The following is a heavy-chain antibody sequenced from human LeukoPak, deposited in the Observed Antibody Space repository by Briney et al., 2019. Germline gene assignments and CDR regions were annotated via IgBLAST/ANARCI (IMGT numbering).Heavy chain of an antibody. D-gene: IGHD3-3*01. CDR1: GFTFRSFA. J-gene: IGHJ4*02. CDR3: ARGRYYFEY. V-gene: IGHV3-74*01. CDR2: INSDGSST. Sequence: PGGSLRLSCVVSGFTFRSFAMSWVRQAPGKGLVWVSRINSDGSSTSYADSVKGRFTISRDNAKNTLYLQMNNLRAEDTAVYYCARGRYYFEYWGRGTLVTVSS.